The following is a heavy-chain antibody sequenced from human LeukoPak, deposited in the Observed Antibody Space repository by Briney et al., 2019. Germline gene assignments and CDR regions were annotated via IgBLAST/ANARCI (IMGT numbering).Heavy chain of an antibody. D-gene: IGHD3-3*01. CDR2: IYYSGST. J-gene: IGHJ4*02. CDR3: ARERVWSGYYTFDY. CDR1: GGSISSSY. Sequence: SETLSLTCTVSGGSISSSYWSWIRQPPGKGLEWIGYIYYSGSTNYNPSLKSRVTISVDTSKNQFSLKLSSVTAADTAVYYCARERVWSGYYTFDYWGQGTLVTVSS. V-gene: IGHV4-59*01.